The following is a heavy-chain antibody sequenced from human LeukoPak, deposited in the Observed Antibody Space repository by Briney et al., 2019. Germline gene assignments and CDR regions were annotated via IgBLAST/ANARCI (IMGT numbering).Heavy chain of an antibody. CDR1: GYTFTDYY. D-gene: IGHD1-26*01. Sequence: AASVKVSFKASGYTFTDYYMYWVRQAPGQGREWMGWINPDSGDTNYAQKFQGRVTMTRDTSISTAYMELSRLTSDDTAVYYCTRERINSGSYSEALDYWGQGTLVPVSS. CDR3: TRERINSGSYSEALDY. V-gene: IGHV1-2*02. CDR2: INPDSGDT. J-gene: IGHJ4*02.